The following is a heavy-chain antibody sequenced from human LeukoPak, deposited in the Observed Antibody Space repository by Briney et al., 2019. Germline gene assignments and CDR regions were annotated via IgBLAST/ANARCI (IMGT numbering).Heavy chain of an antibody. CDR3: ASTKYYYGSGSYYSFDP. CDR1: GYTFTSYG. V-gene: IGHV1-18*01. Sequence: ASVKVSCKASGYTFTSYGISWVRQAPGQGLEWMGWISAYNGNTNYAQKLQGRVTMTTDTSTGTAYMELRSLRSDDTAVYYCASTKYYYGSGSYYSFDPWGQGTLVTVSS. CDR2: ISAYNGNT. J-gene: IGHJ5*02. D-gene: IGHD3-10*01.